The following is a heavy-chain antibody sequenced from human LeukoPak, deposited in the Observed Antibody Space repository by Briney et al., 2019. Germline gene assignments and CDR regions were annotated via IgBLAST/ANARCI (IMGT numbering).Heavy chain of an antibody. V-gene: IGHV3-7*05. D-gene: IGHD2-8*01. CDR3: AKDCHNGDDPLFDY. Sequence: GGSLRLSCVVAGFTFSRHSMSWVRQAPGKGLEWVADITREGSAAYYVDSVKGRFSISRDNANNSLYLQMNSLRAEDTAVYYCAKDCHNGDDPLFDYWGQGTVVTVSS. J-gene: IGHJ4*02. CDR1: GFTFSRHS. CDR2: ITREGSAA.